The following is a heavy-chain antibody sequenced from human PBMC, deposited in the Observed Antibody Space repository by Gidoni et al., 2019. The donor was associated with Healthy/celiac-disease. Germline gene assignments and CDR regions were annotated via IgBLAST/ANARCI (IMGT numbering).Heavy chain of an antibody. CDR3: AKPYCSSTSCYPIYYYYGMDV. Sequence: EVQLLESGGGLVQPGGSLRLSCAASGFPFSSCAMSWVRQAPGKGLEWVSAISGSGGSTYYADSVKGRFTISRDNSKNTLYLQMNSLRAEDTAVYYCAKPYCSSTSCYPIYYYYGMDVWGQGTTVTVSS. CDR2: ISGSGGST. J-gene: IGHJ6*02. CDR1: GFPFSSCA. V-gene: IGHV3-23*01. D-gene: IGHD2-2*01.